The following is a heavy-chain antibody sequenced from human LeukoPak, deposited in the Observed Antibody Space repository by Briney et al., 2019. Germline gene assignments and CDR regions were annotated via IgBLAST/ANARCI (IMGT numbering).Heavy chain of an antibody. CDR3: ARTYSSSWGPFDY. Sequence: SVKVSCKASGGTLSSYAISWVRQAPGQGLEWMGRIIPILGIANYAQKFQGRVTITADKSTSTAYMELSSLRSEDTAVYYCARTYSSSWGPFDYWGQGTLVTVSS. D-gene: IGHD6-13*01. CDR2: IIPILGIA. V-gene: IGHV1-69*04. CDR1: GGTLSSYA. J-gene: IGHJ4*02.